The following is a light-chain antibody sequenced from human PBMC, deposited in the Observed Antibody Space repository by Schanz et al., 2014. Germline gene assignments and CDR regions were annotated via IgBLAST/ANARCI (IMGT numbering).Light chain of an antibody. J-gene: IGLJ3*02. CDR2: EVS. CDR3: SSYTSIGTRV. CDR1: SSDVGAYNY. Sequence: QSALTQPPSASGSPGQSVTISCTGTSSDVGAYNYVSWYQQQPGKAPKLMIYEVSKRPSGVPDRFSGSGSGNTASLTISGLQAEDEADYYCSSYTSIGTRVFGGGTKLTVL. V-gene: IGLV2-8*01.